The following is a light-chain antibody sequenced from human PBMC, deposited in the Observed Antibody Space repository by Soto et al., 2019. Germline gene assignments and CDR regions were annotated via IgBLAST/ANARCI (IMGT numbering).Light chain of an antibody. J-gene: IGLJ2*01. CDR2: DVS. Sequence: QSALTQPASVSGSPGQSITISCTGTSSDIGGYSYVSWYQQHPGEAPKLMIFDVSNRPSGVSNRFSGSKSGNTASLTIPGLRAEDEADYYCSSYRGTITLVFGGGTQLTVL. CDR3: SSYRGTITLV. CDR1: SSDIGGYSY. V-gene: IGLV2-14*03.